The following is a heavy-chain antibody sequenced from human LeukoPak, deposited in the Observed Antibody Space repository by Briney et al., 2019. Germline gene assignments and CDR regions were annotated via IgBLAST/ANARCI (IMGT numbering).Heavy chain of an antibody. J-gene: IGHJ4*02. CDR2: INHSGST. CDR1: GGSFSGYY. CDR3: ARERGYSSGWYGESHFDY. Sequence: SETLSLTCAVYGGSFSGYYWSWIRQPPGKGLEWIGEINHSGSTNYNPSLKSRVTISVDTSKNQFSLKLSSVTAADTAVYYCARERGYSSGWYGESHFDYWGQGTLVTVSS. V-gene: IGHV4-34*01. D-gene: IGHD6-19*01.